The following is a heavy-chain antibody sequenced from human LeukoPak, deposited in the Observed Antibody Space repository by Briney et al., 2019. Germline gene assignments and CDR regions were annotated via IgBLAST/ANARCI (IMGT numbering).Heavy chain of an antibody. CDR2: IWYGGSNK. CDR1: GFTFSSYG. V-gene: IGHV3-33*08. D-gene: IGHD3-10*01. CDR3: ARGSLWFGESTYYYYGMDV. J-gene: IGHJ6*02. Sequence: GGSLRLSCAASGFTFSSYGMHWVRQAPGKGLEWVAVIWYGGSNKYYADSVKGRFTISRDNSKNTLYLQMNSLRAEDTAVYYCARGSLWFGESTYYYYGMDVWGQGTTVTVSS.